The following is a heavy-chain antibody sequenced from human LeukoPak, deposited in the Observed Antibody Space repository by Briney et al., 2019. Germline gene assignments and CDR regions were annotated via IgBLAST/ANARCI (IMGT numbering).Heavy chain of an antibody. V-gene: IGHV4-34*01. CDR3: ARVAGGSSGYYYGDYFDY. CDR1: GGSFSGYY. J-gene: IGHJ4*02. D-gene: IGHD3-22*01. CDR2: INHSGST. Sequence: PSETLSLTCAVYGGSFSGYYWSWIRQPPGKGLEWIGEINHSGSTNYNPSLKSRVTISVDTSKNQFSLKLSSVTAADTAVYYCARVAGGSSGYYYGDYFDYWGQGTLVTVSS.